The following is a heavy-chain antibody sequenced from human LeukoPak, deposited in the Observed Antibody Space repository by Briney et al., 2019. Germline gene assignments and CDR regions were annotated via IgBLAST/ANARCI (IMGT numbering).Heavy chain of an antibody. V-gene: IGHV4-59*01. CDR2: IYYSGST. CDR1: GGSISSYY. Sequence: TSETLSLTCTVSGGSISSYYWSWIRQPPGKGLEWIGYIYYSGSTNYNPSLKSRVTISVDTSKNQFSLKLSSVTAADTAVYYCARSSAYYDYVWGSYRLHYFDYWGQGTLVTVSS. D-gene: IGHD3-16*02. CDR3: ARSSAYYDYVWGSYRLHYFDY. J-gene: IGHJ4*02.